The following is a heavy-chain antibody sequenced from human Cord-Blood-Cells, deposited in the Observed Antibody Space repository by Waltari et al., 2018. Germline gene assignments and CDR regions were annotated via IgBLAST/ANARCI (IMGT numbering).Heavy chain of an antibody. CDR1: GFTFSSHG. D-gene: IGHD3-9*01. J-gene: IGHJ4*02. CDR2: IWYDGSNK. CDR3: ARADLTGYDY. V-gene: IGHV3-33*01. Sequence: QVQLVASGGGVVQPGRSLRLSCAASGFTFSSHGTHWVHQAPGKGLEWVAVIWYDGSNKYYADSVKGRFTISRDNSKNTLYLQMNSLRAEDTAVYYCARADLTGYDYWGQGTLVTVSS.